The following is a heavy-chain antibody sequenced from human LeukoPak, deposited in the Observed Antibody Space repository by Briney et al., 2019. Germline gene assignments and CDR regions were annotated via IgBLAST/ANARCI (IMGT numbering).Heavy chain of an antibody. V-gene: IGHV3-7*01. D-gene: IGHD6-13*01. J-gene: IGHJ6*03. CDR3: ARRQQDRAGYSSSWYYYYYYYMDV. CDR1: GFTFSSYW. Sequence: GGSLRLSCAASGFTFSSYWMSWVRQAPGKGLEWVANIKQDGSKKYYVDSVKGRFTISRDNAKNSLYLQMNSLRAEDTAVYYCARRQQDRAGYSSSWYYYYYYYMDVWGKGTTVTVSS. CDR2: IKQDGSKK.